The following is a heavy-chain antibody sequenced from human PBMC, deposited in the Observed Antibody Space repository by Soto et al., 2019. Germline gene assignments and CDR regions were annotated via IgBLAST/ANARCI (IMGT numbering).Heavy chain of an antibody. D-gene: IGHD1-26*01. CDR3: ARDGDGSGELLRIVY. Sequence: ASVKVSCKASGGTFSSYAISWVRQAPGQGLEWMGGIIPIFGTANYAQKFQGRVTITADESTSTAYMELSSLRSEDTAVYYCARDGDGSGELLRIVYWGQGTLVTVSS. V-gene: IGHV1-69*13. CDR2: IIPIFGTA. CDR1: GGTFSSYA. J-gene: IGHJ4*02.